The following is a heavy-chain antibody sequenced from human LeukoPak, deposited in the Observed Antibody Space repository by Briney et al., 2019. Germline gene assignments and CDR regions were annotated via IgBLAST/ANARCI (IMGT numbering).Heavy chain of an antibody. D-gene: IGHD1-14*01. Sequence: GGSLRLSCASSGFTFTKYWMTWVRQAPGKGLEWVGNIKQDGSDKNYMDSVKGRFTISRDNTKNSVYLQMSSLRAEDTAVYYCAREVWGPEYWGQGTLVTVSS. J-gene: IGHJ4*02. V-gene: IGHV3-7*01. CDR3: AREVWGPEY. CDR2: IKQDGSDK. CDR1: GFTFTKYW.